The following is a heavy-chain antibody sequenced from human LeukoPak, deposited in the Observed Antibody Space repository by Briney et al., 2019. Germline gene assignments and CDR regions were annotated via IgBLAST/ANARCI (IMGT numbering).Heavy chain of an antibody. D-gene: IGHD6-13*01. Sequence: PGGPLRLSCAASGFTFSSYWMHWVRQAPGKGLVWVSRINSDGSSTSYADSVKGRFTISRDNAKNTLYLQMNSLRAEDTAVYYCARDSGVYSKIDYWGQRTLVTVSS. J-gene: IGHJ4*02. V-gene: IGHV3-74*01. CDR1: GFTFSSYW. CDR3: ARDSGVYSKIDY. CDR2: INSDGSST.